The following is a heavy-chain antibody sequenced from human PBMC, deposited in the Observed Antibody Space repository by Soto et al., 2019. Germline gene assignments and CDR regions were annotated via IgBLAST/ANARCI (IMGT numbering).Heavy chain of an antibody. Sequence: ASVKVSCKTSGYTFNDYYMHWVRQAPGQGLEWLGWINPNSGDTDYAQNFQGRVTLTGDTSINTTYMQLSSLASGDTAMYYCASDLRDYSNWVQPWGPARRVTV. V-gene: IGHV1-2*02. D-gene: IGHD3-10*01. CDR2: INPNSGDT. J-gene: IGHJ5*02. CDR3: ASDLRDYSNWVQP. CDR1: GYTFNDYY.